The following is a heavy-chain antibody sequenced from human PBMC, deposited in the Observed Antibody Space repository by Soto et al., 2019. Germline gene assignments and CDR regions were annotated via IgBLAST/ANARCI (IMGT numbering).Heavy chain of an antibody. CDR2: ITCPGGST. CDR1: GFTFSNFA. J-gene: IGHJ4*02. Sequence: PEGSLRLSFATSGFTFSNFAMSWVRQAPGTGLQWVSSITCPGGSTYYADSVKVRFTISRDNSNNTLYLQMNSLRAEDTAIYYCAKDKMEQWMGRGYFHXWGQVAMVTVSX. V-gene: IGHV3-23*01. D-gene: IGHD6-19*01. CDR3: AKDKMEQWMGRGYFHX.